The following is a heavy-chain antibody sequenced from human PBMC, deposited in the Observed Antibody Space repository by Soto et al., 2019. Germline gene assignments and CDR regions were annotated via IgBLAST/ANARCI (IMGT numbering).Heavy chain of an antibody. CDR1: GFTFSSYS. Sequence: GGSLRLSCAASGFTFSSYSMNWVRQAPGKGLEWVSSISSSSSYIYYADSVKGRFTISRDNAKDSLYLQMNSLRAEDTAVYYCARDRATALFDYWGQGTLVTVSS. CDR2: ISSSSSYI. J-gene: IGHJ4*02. CDR3: ARDRATALFDY. D-gene: IGHD1-26*01. V-gene: IGHV3-21*01.